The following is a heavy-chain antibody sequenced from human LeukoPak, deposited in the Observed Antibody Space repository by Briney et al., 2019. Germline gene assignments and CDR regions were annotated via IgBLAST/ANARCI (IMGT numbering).Heavy chain of an antibody. J-gene: IGHJ4*02. CDR1: GYIFTNYG. CDR2: ISAYNGNT. V-gene: IGHV1-18*01. CDR3: ARAPAATCPDY. Sequence: ASVKVSCKASGYIFTNYGISWVRQAPGQGLEWMGWISAYNGNTNDAQKFQDRVIMTTDTSTSTAYMELRSLTSDDTAVYYCARAPAATCPDYWGQGTLVTVSS. D-gene: IGHD2-2*01.